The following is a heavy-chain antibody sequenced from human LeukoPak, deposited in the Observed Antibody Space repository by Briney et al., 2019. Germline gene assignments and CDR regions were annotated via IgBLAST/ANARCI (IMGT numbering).Heavy chain of an antibody. D-gene: IGHD1-26*01. Sequence: SETLSLNCTVSGGSISSSSYYWGWIRQPPGKGLEWIGSIYYSGSTYYNTSLKSRVTISVDTSKNQFSLKLSSVTAADTAVYYCARVPVGATDAFDIWGQGTMVTVSS. V-gene: IGHV4-39*07. CDR3: ARVPVGATDAFDI. CDR1: GGSISSSSYY. J-gene: IGHJ3*02. CDR2: IYYSGST.